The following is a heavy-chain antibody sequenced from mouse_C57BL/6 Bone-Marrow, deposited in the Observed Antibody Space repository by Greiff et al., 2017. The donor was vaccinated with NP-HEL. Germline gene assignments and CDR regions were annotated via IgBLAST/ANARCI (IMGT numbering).Heavy chain of an antibody. J-gene: IGHJ2*01. D-gene: IGHD1-1*01. CDR3: AREDYYGSSYGY. CDR2: IYPRSGNT. V-gene: IGHV1-81*01. CDR1: GYTFTSYG. Sequence: VQLQQSGAELARPGASVKLSCKASGYTFTSYGISWVKQRTGQGLEWIGEIYPRSGNTYYNEKFKGKVTLTADKSSSKAYMELRSLTSEDSAVYFCAREDYYGSSYGYWGQGTTLTVSS.